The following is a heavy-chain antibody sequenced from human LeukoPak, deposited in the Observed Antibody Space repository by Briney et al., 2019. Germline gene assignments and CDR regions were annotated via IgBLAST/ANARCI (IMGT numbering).Heavy chain of an antibody. CDR1: GFTFSSYA. D-gene: IGHD4-17*01. CDR3: AKGSHDYGDYDD. Sequence: GGSLRLSCAASGFTFSSYAMSWVRQAPGKGLEWDSAISGSGGSTYYADSVKGRFTISRDNSKNTLYLQMNSLRAEDTAVYYCAKGSHDYGDYDDWGQGTLVTVSS. CDR2: ISGSGGST. V-gene: IGHV3-23*01. J-gene: IGHJ4*02.